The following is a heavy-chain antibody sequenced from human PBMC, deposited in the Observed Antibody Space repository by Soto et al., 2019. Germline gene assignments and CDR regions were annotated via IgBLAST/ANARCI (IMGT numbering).Heavy chain of an antibody. CDR3: AKGGPHYDFWSGYYH. CDR1: GFTFSSSG. J-gene: IGHJ5*02. D-gene: IGHD3-3*01. V-gene: IGHV3-30*18. Sequence: GGCLRLSCAASGFTFSSSGMHWVRQAPGKGLEWVAVISYDGSNKYYADSVKGRFTISRDNSKNTLYLQMNSLRAEDTAVYYCAKGGPHYDFWSGYYHWGQGTLVTVSS. CDR2: ISYDGSNK.